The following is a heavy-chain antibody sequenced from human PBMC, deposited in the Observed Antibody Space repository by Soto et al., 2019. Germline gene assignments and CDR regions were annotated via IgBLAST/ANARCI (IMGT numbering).Heavy chain of an antibody. CDR2: IYTSGST. Sequence: TLSLTCTVSGGSISSYYWTWIRQPSGKGLEWIGRIYTSGSTNYNPSLKSRVTMSVDTSKNQFSLKLSSVTAADTAVYYCARDLKFGQADYWGQRYQVAVSS. CDR3: ARDLKFGQADY. D-gene: IGHD3-10*01. V-gene: IGHV4-4*07. J-gene: IGHJ4*02. CDR1: GGSISSYY.